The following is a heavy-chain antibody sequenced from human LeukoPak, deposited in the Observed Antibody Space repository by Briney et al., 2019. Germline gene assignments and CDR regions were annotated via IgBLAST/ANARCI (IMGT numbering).Heavy chain of an antibody. J-gene: IGHJ5*02. Sequence: SETLSLTCTVSGGSISSYYWSWIRQPPGKGLEWIGYIYYSGGTNYNPSLKSRVTISVDTSKTQFSLKLSSVTAADTAVYYCARGTGTMVRGYGGRRDNNWFDPWGQGTLVTVSS. CDR1: GGSISSYY. V-gene: IGHV4-59*08. CDR3: ARGTGTMVRGYGGRRDNNWFDP. D-gene: IGHD3-10*01. CDR2: IYYSGGT.